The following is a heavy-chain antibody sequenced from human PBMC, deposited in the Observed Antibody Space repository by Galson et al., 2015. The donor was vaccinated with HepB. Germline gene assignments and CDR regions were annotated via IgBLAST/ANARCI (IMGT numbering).Heavy chain of an antibody. J-gene: IGHJ5*02. CDR1: GFTVSSNY. CDR2: IYSGGST. D-gene: IGHD3-16*01. V-gene: IGHV3-66*01. CDR3: ARNECETTSCYANGWFDP. Sequence: SLRLSCAASGFTVSSNYMNWVRQAPGKGLEWVSVIYSGGSTYYADSVKGRFTISRDNSKNTLYLQMNSLRLEDTAVYFCARNECETTSCYANGWFDPWGQGTLVTVSS.